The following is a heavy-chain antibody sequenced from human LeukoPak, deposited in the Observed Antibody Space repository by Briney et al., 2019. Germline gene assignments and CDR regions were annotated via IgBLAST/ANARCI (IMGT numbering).Heavy chain of an antibody. CDR3: ARLPTFYYDSSGYHYDY. CDR2: IYSGGST. V-gene: IGHV3-23*03. J-gene: IGHJ4*02. CDR1: GFTFSSYA. Sequence: GGSLRLSCAASGFTFSSYAMSWVRQAPGKGLEWVSVIYSGGSTYYADSVKGRFTISRDNSKNTLYLQMNSLRAEDTALYYCARLPTFYYDSSGYHYDYWGQGTLVTVSS. D-gene: IGHD3-22*01.